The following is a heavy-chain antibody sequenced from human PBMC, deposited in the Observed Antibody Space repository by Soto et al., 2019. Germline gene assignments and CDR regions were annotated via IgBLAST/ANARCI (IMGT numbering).Heavy chain of an antibody. V-gene: IGHV3-23*01. CDR3: AKDSNKYSSSLRGRYFAY. CDR2: ISGGGSNT. D-gene: IGHD4-4*01. CDR1: GFPFSSYV. Sequence: EVQLLESGGGLVQRGGSLRLSCAASGFPFSSYVMAWVRQAPGKGLEWVSGISGGGSNTFYADSVKGRFTMSRDNSKNSRLLQMNSLGAADTAVYYCAKDSNKYSSSLRGRYFAYWGKGIGVTVSS. J-gene: IGHJ4*02.